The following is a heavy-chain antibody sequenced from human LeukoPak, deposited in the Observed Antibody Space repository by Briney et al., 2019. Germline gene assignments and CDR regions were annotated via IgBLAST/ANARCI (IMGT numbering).Heavy chain of an antibody. Sequence: GGSLRLSCAASGFTFSSYGMHWVRQAPGKGLEWVSGISDGGDSTYYADSVKGRFTISRDNSKDTVYLLMNSLRAEDTATYYCAKDGFLAATVTNWGQGTLVTVSS. CDR1: GFTFSSYG. CDR3: AKDGFLAATVTN. J-gene: IGHJ4*02. D-gene: IGHD4-17*01. V-gene: IGHV3-23*01. CDR2: ISDGGDST.